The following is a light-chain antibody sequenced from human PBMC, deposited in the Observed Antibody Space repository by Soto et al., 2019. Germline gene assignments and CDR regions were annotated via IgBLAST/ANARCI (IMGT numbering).Light chain of an antibody. V-gene: IGLV1-36*01. CDR2: YDD. CDR3: AAWDDSLNGYV. CDR1: RSNIGNNA. Sequence: QSLLTQPPSVSEAPRQRVTISCSGSRSNIGNNAVNWYQQLPGKAPKLLIYYDDLLPSGVSDRFSGSKSGASASLAISGFQSEDEADYYCAAWDDSLNGYVFGTGTKVTVL. J-gene: IGLJ1*01.